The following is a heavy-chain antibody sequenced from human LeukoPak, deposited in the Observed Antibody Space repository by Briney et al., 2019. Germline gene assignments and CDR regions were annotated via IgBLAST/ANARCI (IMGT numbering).Heavy chain of an antibody. D-gene: IGHD2-15*01. CDR3: ARNDGDFCSGGSCYVRWFDP. CDR2: ISSSSSSYI. Sequence: GGSLRLSCAASGFTFSSYSMNWVRHAPGKGLEWVSSISSSSSSYIYYADSEKGRFTISRDNAKNPLYLQMNSLRAEDTAVYYCARNDGDFCSGGSCYVRWFDPWGQGTLVTVSS. V-gene: IGHV3-21*01. CDR1: GFTFSSYS. J-gene: IGHJ5*02.